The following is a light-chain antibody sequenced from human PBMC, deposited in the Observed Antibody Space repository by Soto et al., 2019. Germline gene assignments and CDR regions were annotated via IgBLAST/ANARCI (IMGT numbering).Light chain of an antibody. Sequence: DIQMTQSPSSLSASVGDRVTIAWRASQSISSYLNWYQHKPGKAPKLLIYAASSLQSGVPSRFSGSGSGTDFILSISSLQPEDFATYYCQQSYSTLLTFGQGTKMEIK. CDR2: AAS. CDR1: QSISSY. CDR3: QQSYSTLLT. J-gene: IGKJ1*01. V-gene: IGKV1-39*01.